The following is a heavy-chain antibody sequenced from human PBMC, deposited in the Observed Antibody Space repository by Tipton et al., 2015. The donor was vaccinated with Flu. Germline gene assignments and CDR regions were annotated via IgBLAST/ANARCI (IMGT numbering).Heavy chain of an antibody. D-gene: IGHD1-26*01. CDR3: ARELGGRDGYNYYGMDV. CDR2: ISSSSSYI. Sequence: SLRLSCAASGFTFSSYSLNWVRQAPGKGLEWVSSISSSSSYIYYEDSVKGRFTISRDNAKNSLYLQMNSLRAEDTAVYYCARELGGRDGYNYYGMDVWGQGTTVTVSS. V-gene: IGHV3-21*01. J-gene: IGHJ6*02. CDR1: GFTFSSYS.